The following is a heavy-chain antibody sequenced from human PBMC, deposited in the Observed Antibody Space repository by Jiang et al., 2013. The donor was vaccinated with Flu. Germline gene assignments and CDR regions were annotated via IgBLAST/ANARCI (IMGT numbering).Heavy chain of an antibody. D-gene: IGHD3-3*01. J-gene: IGHJ4*02. CDR3: VGTRYRRDFWSGYFV. Sequence: KVSCKASGGTFSSYAISWVRQAPGQGLEWMGGIIPIFGIANYAQKFQGRVTITADESTSTAYMELSSLRSEDTAVYYCVGTRYRRDFWSGYFVWGQGTLVTVSS. V-gene: IGHV1-69*01. CDR2: IIPIFGIA. CDR1: GGTFSSYA.